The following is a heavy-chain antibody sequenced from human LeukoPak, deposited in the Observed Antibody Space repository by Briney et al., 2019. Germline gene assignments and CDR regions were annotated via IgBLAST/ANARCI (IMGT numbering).Heavy chain of an antibody. V-gene: IGHV3-7*01. D-gene: IGHD2-15*01. CDR3: ARGGGDIADTGFDY. Sequence: PGGSLRLSCAASGFNFSSYWMSWVRQAPGKGLEWVANIDEDGSEKYYVDSVKGRFTISRDSAKNSLYMQMNSLRAEDTAVYYCARGGGDIADTGFDYWGQGTLVTVSS. CDR2: IDEDGSEK. CDR1: GFNFSSYW. J-gene: IGHJ4*02.